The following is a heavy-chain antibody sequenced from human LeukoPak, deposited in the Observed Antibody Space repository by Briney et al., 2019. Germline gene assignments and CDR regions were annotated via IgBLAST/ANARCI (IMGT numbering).Heavy chain of an antibody. CDR2: IAYDAGDR. Sequence: GGSLRLSCAASGFTFSSYGMHWVRQAPGKGLEWVAVIAYDAGDRYHGDSVKGRFTISRDNSKNTLYLQMNSLRAEDTAVYYCAKDVGNYYDSNGQYLMRSCMDVWGKGTTVTVYS. D-gene: IGHD3-22*01. CDR1: GFTFSSYG. CDR3: AKDVGNYYDSNGQYLMRSCMDV. V-gene: IGHV3-30*18. J-gene: IGHJ6*03.